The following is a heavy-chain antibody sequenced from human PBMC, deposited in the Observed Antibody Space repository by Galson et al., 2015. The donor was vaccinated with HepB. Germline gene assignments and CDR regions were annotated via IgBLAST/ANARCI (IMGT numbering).Heavy chain of an antibody. CDR2: ISSSSSYI. J-gene: IGHJ4*02. D-gene: IGHD3-10*01. CDR1: GFTFSNYN. CDR3: AREDYYGSGSFYNSFDY. Sequence: SLRLSCAASGFTFSNYNINWVRQAPGKGLEWVSSISSSSSYIYYADSVKGRFTVSRDNAKNPLYLQMNSLRAEDTAVYYCAREDYYGSGSFYNSFDYWGQGTLVTVSS. V-gene: IGHV3-21*01.